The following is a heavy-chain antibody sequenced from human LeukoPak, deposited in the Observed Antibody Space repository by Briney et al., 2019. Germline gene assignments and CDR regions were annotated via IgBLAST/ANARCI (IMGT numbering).Heavy chain of an antibody. CDR3: ARGPLGRRGYSGYVTFDY. V-gene: IGHV1-69*05. CDR1: GGTFSSYA. J-gene: IGHJ4*02. CDR2: IIPIFGTA. D-gene: IGHD5-12*01. Sequence: SVKVSCKASGGTFSSYAISWVRQAPGQGLEWMGRIIPIFGTANYAQKFQGRVTITTDESTSTAYMELSGLRSEDTAMYYCARGPLGRRGYSGYVTFDYWGQGTLVTVSS.